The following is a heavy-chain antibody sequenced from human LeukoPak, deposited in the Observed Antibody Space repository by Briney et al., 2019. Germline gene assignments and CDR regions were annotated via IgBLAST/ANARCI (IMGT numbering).Heavy chain of an antibody. CDR3: ARTGYSSSWYYFDY. CDR2: IYSGGST. CDR1: GFTVSSSY. V-gene: IGHV3-66*01. Sequence: GGSLRLSCAASGFTVSSSYMSWVRQAPGKGLEWVSVIYSGGSTYYADSVKGRFTISRDNSKNTLYLQMNSLRAEDTAVYYCARTGYSSSWYYFDYWGQGTLVTVSS. J-gene: IGHJ4*02. D-gene: IGHD6-13*01.